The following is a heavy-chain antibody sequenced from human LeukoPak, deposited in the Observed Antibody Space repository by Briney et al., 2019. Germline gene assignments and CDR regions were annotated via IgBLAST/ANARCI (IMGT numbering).Heavy chain of an antibody. J-gene: IGHJ6*02. CDR1: GGSISSYY. D-gene: IGHD6-13*01. CDR2: IYYSGST. Sequence: ETLCLTRTVSGGSISSYYWSWIRQPPGKGLEWIGYIYYSGSTNYNPSLKSRVTLLVDTSKNQFSLKLRSVTAADTAVYYCARDSSSWDSHYYYGMDVWGQGAPVTVSS. V-gene: IGHV4-59*01. CDR3: ARDSSSWDSHYYYGMDV.